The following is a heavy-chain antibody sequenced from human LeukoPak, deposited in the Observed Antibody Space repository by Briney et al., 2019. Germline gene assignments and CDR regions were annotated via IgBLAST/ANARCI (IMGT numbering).Heavy chain of an antibody. CDR2: IISSGGST. J-gene: IGHJ4*02. Sequence: GGSLRLSCAASGFTFSSYAMSWARQAPGKGLEWVSAIISSGGSTYYADSVKGRFTISRDNSKNTLYLQMNSLRAEDTAVYYCASWGYYFYYFDYWGQGTLVTVSS. CDR1: GFTFSSYA. CDR3: ASWGYYFYYFDY. V-gene: IGHV3-23*01. D-gene: IGHD2/OR15-2a*01.